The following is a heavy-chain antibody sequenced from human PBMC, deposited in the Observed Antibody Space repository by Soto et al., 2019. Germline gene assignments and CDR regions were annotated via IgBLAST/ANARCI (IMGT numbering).Heavy chain of an antibody. V-gene: IGHV1-3*01. Sequence: ASVKVSCKASGYTFTSYAMHWVRQSPGQRLEWMGWINAGNGNTKYSQKFQGRVTITRDTSASTAYMELSSLRSEDTAVYYCASSYSNYALIDYYYYGMDVWGQGTTVTVSS. D-gene: IGHD4-4*01. CDR1: GYTFTSYA. CDR2: INAGNGNT. CDR3: ASSYSNYALIDYYYYGMDV. J-gene: IGHJ6*02.